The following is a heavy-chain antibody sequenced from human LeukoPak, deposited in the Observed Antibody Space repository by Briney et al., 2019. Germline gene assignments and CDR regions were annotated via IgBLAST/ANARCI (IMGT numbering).Heavy chain of an antibody. J-gene: IGHJ4*02. CDR3: ARDSVGSFDY. Sequence: GGSLRLSCAASGFTFSDHYMDWVRQAPGKGLEWVGRTRNKANSYTTEYAASVKGRFTISRDDSKNSLYLQMNSLKTEDTAVYYCARDSVGSFDYWGQGTLVTYSS. D-gene: IGHD1-26*01. CDR1: GFTFSDHY. V-gene: IGHV3-72*01. CDR2: TRNKANSYTT.